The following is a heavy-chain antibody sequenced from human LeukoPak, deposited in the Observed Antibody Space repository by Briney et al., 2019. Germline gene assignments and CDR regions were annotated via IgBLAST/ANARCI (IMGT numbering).Heavy chain of an antibody. V-gene: IGHV3-33*06. CDR2: ILSDGSKE. Sequence: GGSLRLSCAASGFTFSSYGMHWVRQAPGKGLEWVAVILSDGSKEFYTDSVKGRFTISRDNSKNTLYLQMNSLRGEDTAVYYCAKQHASTGGYLDYWGQGTLVTVSS. D-gene: IGHD3-10*01. J-gene: IGHJ4*02. CDR3: AKQHASTGGYLDY. CDR1: GFTFSSYG.